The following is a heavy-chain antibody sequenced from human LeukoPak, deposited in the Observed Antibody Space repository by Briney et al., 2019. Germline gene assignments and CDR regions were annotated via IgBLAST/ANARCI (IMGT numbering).Heavy chain of an antibody. CDR2: ISTYNGNT. CDR3: ARDSYCIGGSGYVVYFQH. V-gene: IGHV1-18*01. Sequence: ASVKVSCKTSGYTFTSYGISWVRQAPGQGLEWMGWISTYNGNTNYVQKFQGRVTMTTDTSTSTAYMELRSLSSDDTAVYYCARDSYCIGGSGYVVYFQHWGQGTLVTVSS. J-gene: IGHJ1*01. CDR1: GYTFTSYG. D-gene: IGHD2-15*01.